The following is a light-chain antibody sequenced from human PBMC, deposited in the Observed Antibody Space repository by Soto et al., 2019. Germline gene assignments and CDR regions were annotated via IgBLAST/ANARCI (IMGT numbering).Light chain of an antibody. CDR1: SSNIGNKY. CDR3: GTWDSSLSAGV. J-gene: IGLJ2*01. Sequence: QSVLTQPPSVSAAPGQKVTISCSGSSSNIGNKYVSWYQQLPGTAPKLLIYDNNKRPSGIPDRFSGSKSGTLATLGITGLQTGDEADYYCGTWDSSLSAGVFGGGTKLTVL. V-gene: IGLV1-51*01. CDR2: DNN.